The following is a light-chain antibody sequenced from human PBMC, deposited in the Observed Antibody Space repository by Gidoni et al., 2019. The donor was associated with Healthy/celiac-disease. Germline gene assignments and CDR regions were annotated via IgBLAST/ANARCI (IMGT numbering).Light chain of an antibody. CDR2: AAS. CDR1: QSISSY. J-gene: IGKJ1*01. V-gene: IGKV1-39*01. Sequence: DIQVTQSPSALSASVGDRVTITCRASQSISSYLNWYQQKPGKAPQLLIYAASSLHSGVPSRFSGSGSGTDFTLNISSLQPEDFATYYCQQSYSTPWTFGQGTRLEIK. CDR3: QQSYSTPWT.